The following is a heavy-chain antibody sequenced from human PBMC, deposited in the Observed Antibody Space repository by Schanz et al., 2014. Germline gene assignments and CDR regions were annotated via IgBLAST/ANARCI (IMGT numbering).Heavy chain of an antibody. Sequence: QVQLVQSGAEVKKPGASVKVSCEASGYTFTSYYIHWFRQAPGQGREWMGLINPSVGNTNYAQKFRGRVTMTRDTSTSTVYMELSSLRSEDTAVYFCARGPSTGAFDIWGQGTMVTVAS. CDR1: GYTFTSYY. J-gene: IGHJ3*02. V-gene: IGHV1-46*03. CDR3: ARGPSTGAFDI. CDR2: INPSVGNT.